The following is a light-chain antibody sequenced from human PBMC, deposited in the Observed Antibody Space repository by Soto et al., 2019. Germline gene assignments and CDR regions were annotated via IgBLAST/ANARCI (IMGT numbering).Light chain of an antibody. V-gene: IGKV1-39*01. CDR3: QQRYSTPLT. CDR2: AAS. J-gene: IGKJ4*01. Sequence: DIQMTQSPSSLSASVGDRVTITCRASQSISSYLNWYQQKPGKAPKLLIYAASSLQSGVPSRFSGSGSGTDFTLTISSLQPEAFATYYCQQRYSTPLTFGGGTKVEIK. CDR1: QSISSY.